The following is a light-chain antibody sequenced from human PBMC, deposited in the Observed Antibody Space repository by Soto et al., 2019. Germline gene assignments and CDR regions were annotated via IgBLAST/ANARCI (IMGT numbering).Light chain of an antibody. CDR1: RSLDSGQ. Sequence: EIVLTQSPGTLSLSPGESATLSCRASRSLDSGQLAWYQQKVGRAPRLLIHDAFMRATGIPDRFSGSGSGPDFTLTIARLEHEDFAVYYCQQYGDSPRTFGQGTRLETK. CDR3: QQYGDSPRT. CDR2: DAF. J-gene: IGKJ5*01. V-gene: IGKV3-20*01.